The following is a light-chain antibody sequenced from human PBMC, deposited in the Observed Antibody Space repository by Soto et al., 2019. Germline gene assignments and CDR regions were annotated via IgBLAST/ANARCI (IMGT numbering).Light chain of an antibody. CDR2: GAS. V-gene: IGKV1-9*01. CDR1: QDISSN. J-gene: IGKJ4*01. Sequence: DIQLTQSPSFLSASEGDRVTLTCRASQDISSNLAWYQQRPGKAPQILIYGASNLEDGVPSRFSGSGSGTEFTLTLSSLQPEDFATYYCQQLDTYPLTFGGGTKVEIK. CDR3: QQLDTYPLT.